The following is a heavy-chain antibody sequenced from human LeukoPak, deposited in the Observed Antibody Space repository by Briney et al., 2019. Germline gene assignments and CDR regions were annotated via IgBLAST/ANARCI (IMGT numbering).Heavy chain of an antibody. J-gene: IGHJ3*02. Sequence: PGGSLRLSCAASGFTFSSYAMTWVRQAPGKGLEWVANIKQDGSEKYYVDSVRGRVTISRDNAKNSLYLQMNSLRAEDTAVYYCARDGYSGGYYDMWGQGTMVTVSS. CDR1: GFTFSSYA. CDR3: ARDGYSGGYYDM. V-gene: IGHV3-7*04. CDR2: IKQDGSEK. D-gene: IGHD1-26*01.